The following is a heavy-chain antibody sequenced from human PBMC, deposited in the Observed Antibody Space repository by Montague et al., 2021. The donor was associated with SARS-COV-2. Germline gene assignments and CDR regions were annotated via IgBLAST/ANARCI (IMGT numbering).Heavy chain of an antibody. J-gene: IGHJ4*02. CDR2: FFLNKGT. V-gene: IGHV4-59*08. CDR1: VLWNSGAD. CDR3: VRHPHYDGLNGPPDF. D-gene: IGHD3-9*01. Sequence: SETLSLTCPRLVLWNSGADWKSIRLNPRNDGISYGVFFLNKGTNFNPSLKSRVAISVDTSKNQFSLRLTSVTAADTAFYYCVRHPHYDGLNGPPDFWDQGTLVNVSS.